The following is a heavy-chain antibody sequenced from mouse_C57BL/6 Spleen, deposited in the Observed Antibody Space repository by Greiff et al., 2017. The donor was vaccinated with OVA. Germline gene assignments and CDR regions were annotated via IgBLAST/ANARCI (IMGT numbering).Heavy chain of an antibody. Sequence: EVNVVESGGGLVKPGGSLKLSCAASGFTFSSYAMSWVRQTPEKRLEWVATISDGGSYTYYPDNVKGRFTISRDNAKNNLYLQMSHLKSEDTAMYYCAREYYGSSYKYFDVWGTGTTVTVSS. D-gene: IGHD1-1*01. J-gene: IGHJ1*03. CDR1: GFTFSSYA. CDR3: AREYYGSSYKYFDV. CDR2: ISDGGSYT. V-gene: IGHV5-4*01.